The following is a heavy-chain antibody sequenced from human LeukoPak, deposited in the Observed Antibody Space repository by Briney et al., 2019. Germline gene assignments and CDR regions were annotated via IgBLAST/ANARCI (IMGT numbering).Heavy chain of an antibody. D-gene: IGHD7-27*01. Sequence: SETLSLTCAVYGGSFSGYYWSWIRQPPGKGLEWIGEINHSGSTNYNPSLKSRVTISVDTSKNQFSLKLSSVTAADTAVYYCARGSDWGTPAQSFDYWGQGTLVTVSS. CDR1: GGSFSGYY. CDR2: INHSGST. V-gene: IGHV4-34*01. CDR3: ARGSDWGTPAQSFDY. J-gene: IGHJ4*02.